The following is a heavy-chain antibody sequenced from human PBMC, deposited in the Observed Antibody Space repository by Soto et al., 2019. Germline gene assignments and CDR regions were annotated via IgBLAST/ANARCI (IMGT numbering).Heavy chain of an antibody. CDR1: GGSISSGDYY. J-gene: IGHJ6*02. D-gene: IGHD5-18*01. CDR3: ARESLIQLLPYYYYGMDV. Sequence: PSETLSLTCTVSGGSISSGDYYWSWIRQPPGKGLEWIGYIYYSGSTYYNPSLKSRVTISVDTSKNQFSLKLSSVTAADTAVYYCARESLIQLLPYYYYGMDVWGQGTTVTVSS. CDR2: IYYSGST. V-gene: IGHV4-30-4*01.